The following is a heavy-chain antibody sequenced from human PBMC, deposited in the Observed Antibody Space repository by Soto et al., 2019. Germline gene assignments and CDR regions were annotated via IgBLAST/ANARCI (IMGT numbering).Heavy chain of an antibody. CDR2: IYYSGST. CDR3: ARSGYSYGPNPLLH. CDR1: GGSICSGGYY. J-gene: IGHJ4*02. V-gene: IGHV4-31*03. Sequence: QVQLQESGPGLVKPSQTRSLTCTVSGGSICSGGYYWSWIRQHPGKGLEWIGYIYYSGSTYYNPSLKSRVTISVDTSKNQFSLKLSSVTPADTAVYYCARSGYSYGPNPLLHWGQGTLVTVSS. D-gene: IGHD5-18*01.